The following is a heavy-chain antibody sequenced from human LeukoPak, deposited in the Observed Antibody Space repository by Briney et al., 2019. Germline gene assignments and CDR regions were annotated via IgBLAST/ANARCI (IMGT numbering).Heavy chain of an antibody. CDR3: ARFQSGSYYSDY. J-gene: IGHJ4*02. D-gene: IGHD1-26*01. CDR1: GFTFSSYS. V-gene: IGHV3-21*01. Sequence: PGGSLRLSCAASGFTFSSYSMNWVSQAPGKGLEWLSSITFSSSYIYYADSVKGRFTISRDNAKNSLYLQMDSLRDEDTAVYFCARFQSGSYYSDYWGQGTLVTVSS. CDR2: ITFSSSYI.